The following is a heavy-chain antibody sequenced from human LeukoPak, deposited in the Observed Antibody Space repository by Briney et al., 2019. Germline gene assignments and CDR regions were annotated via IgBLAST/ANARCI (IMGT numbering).Heavy chain of an antibody. D-gene: IGHD5-12*01. CDR2: INTNTGNP. V-gene: IGHV7-4-1*02. CDR1: GYTFTSYA. Sequence: ASVKVSCKASGYTFTSYAMNWVRQAPGQGLEWMGWINTNTGNPTYAQGFTGRFVFSLDTSVSTAYLQISSLKAEDTAVYYCARSYHRGYSGYDPAVAGTGYWGQGTLVTVSS. J-gene: IGHJ4*02. CDR3: ARSYHRGYSGYDPAVAGTGY.